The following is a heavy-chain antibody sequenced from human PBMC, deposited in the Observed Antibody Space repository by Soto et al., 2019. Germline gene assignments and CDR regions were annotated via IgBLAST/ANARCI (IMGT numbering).Heavy chain of an antibody. V-gene: IGHV3-23*01. CDR2: ISPSGDTT. Sequence: GGSLRLSCATSGFTFTAYDLTWVRQAPGKGLDWVSGISPSGDTTYYADSVKGRFTISRDNSKTVLYLQMKSLRAEDKAVYYCDLKGTANPFYWGQGTLVTVSS. J-gene: IGHJ4*02. CDR1: GFTFTAYD. CDR3: DLKGTANPFY. D-gene: IGHD2-21*02.